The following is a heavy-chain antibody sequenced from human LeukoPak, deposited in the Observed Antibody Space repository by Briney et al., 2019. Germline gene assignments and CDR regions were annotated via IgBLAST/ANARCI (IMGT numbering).Heavy chain of an antibody. CDR1: GGSISGYY. V-gene: IGHV4-59*01. J-gene: IGHJ5*02. Sequence: PSETLSLTCTVSGGSISGYYWNWIRQSPGKGLEWIGNIYDSDNIYDSRITKYNPSLNSRVSISVDMSKNQFTLKLSSVTAADTAVYYCSRGPTPSDWFDPWGQGTLVTVSS. CDR2: IYDSDNIYDSRIT. CDR3: SRGPTPSDWFDP.